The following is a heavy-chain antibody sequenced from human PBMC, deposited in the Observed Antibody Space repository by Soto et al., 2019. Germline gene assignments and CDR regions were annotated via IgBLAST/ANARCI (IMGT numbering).Heavy chain of an antibody. D-gene: IGHD3-22*01. CDR1: GGTFSSYA. J-gene: IGHJ5*02. CDR2: IIHIFGTA. Sequence: QVQLVQSGAEVKKPGSSVKVSCKASGGTFSSYAISWVRQAPGQGLEWMGGIIHIFGTANYAQKFQGRVTITADESTSTAYMELSSLRSEDTAVYYCARGANYYDSSGYPTNWFDPWGQGTLVTVSS. V-gene: IGHV1-69*01. CDR3: ARGANYYDSSGYPTNWFDP.